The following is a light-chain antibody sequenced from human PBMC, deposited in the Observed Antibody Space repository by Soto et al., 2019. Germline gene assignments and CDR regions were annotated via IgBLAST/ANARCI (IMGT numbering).Light chain of an antibody. Sequence: DIQMTQSPSTLSASVGDRVTVTCRASQNIGSWLAWYQHKPGKAPKLLIYKASSLERGVPSTFSGSGSGTEFTLTISSLQPDDFATYYCQQYNSFPLTFGGGTKVEIK. CDR3: QQYNSFPLT. CDR1: QNIGSW. V-gene: IGKV1-5*03. J-gene: IGKJ4*01. CDR2: KAS.